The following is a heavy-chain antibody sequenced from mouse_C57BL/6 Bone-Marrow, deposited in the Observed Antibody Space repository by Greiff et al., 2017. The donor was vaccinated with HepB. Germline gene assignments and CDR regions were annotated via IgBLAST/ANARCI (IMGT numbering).Heavy chain of an antibody. CDR3: ARVGITYYYGSNRFDY. CDR1: GYTFTSYW. J-gene: IGHJ2*01. Sequence: QVQLQQPGAELVKPGASVKLSCKASGYTFTSYWMHWVKQRPGQGLEWIGMIHPNSGSTNYNEKFKSKATLTVDKSSSTAYMQRSSLTSEDSAVYYGARVGITYYYGSNRFDYWGQGTTLTVSS. CDR2: IHPNSGST. D-gene: IGHD1-1*01. V-gene: IGHV1-64*01.